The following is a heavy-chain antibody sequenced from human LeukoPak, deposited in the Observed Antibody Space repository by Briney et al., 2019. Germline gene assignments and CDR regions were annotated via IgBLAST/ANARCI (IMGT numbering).Heavy chain of an antibody. D-gene: IGHD3-9*01. Sequence: SETLSLTCTVSGYSISSSYYWGWIRQPPGKGLEWIGSIYYSGNTYYNPSLKSRVTISVDTSKNQFSLKLSSVTAADTAVYYCARARYFETRDRDHNWFDPWGQGTLVTVSS. J-gene: IGHJ5*02. CDR2: IYYSGNT. CDR3: ARARYFETRDRDHNWFDP. V-gene: IGHV4-38-2*02. CDR1: GYSISSSYY.